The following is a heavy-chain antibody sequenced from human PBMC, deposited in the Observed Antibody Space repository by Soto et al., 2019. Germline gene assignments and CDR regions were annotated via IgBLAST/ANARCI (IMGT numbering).Heavy chain of an antibody. V-gene: IGHV3-15*01. D-gene: IGHD3-22*01. CDR3: TTPLTTKHEYFDY. J-gene: IGHJ4*02. CDR2: IKSKTDGGTT. CDR1: GFTFSNAW. Sequence: GGSLRLSCAASGFTFSNAWMSWVRQAPGKGLEWVGRIKSKTDGGTTDYAAPVKGRFTISRDDSKNTLYLQMNSLKTEDTAVYYCTTPLTTKHEYFDYWGQGTLVTVSS.